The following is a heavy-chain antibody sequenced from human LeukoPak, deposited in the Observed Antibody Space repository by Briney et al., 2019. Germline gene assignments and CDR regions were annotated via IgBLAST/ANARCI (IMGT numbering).Heavy chain of an antibody. J-gene: IGHJ4*02. CDR3: AKDRQKIPLCH. D-gene: IGHD2-2*01. V-gene: IGHV3-23*01. Sequence: PGGSLRLSCAASGFTFSSYALSWVRQAPGKGLEWVSAISAGGGSTFYADSVKGRFTISRDNSKNTLYLQMNSLRAEDTAVYYCAKDRQKIPLCHWGQGTLVTVSS. CDR2: ISAGGGST. CDR1: GFTFSSYA.